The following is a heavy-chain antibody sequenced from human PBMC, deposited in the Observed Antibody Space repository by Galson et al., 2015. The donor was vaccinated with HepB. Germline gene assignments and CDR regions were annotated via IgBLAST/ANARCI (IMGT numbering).Heavy chain of an antibody. Sequence: SLRLSCAASGFAVSSNYMSWVRQAPGKGLEWVSVIYSGGSTYYADSVKGRLTISRHNSKNTLYLQMNSLRAEDTAVYYCARGWIQLWFRGSNAFDIWGQGTMVTVSS. CDR2: IYSGGST. CDR1: GFAVSSNY. CDR3: ARGWIQLWFRGSNAFDI. D-gene: IGHD5-18*01. V-gene: IGHV3-53*04. J-gene: IGHJ3*02.